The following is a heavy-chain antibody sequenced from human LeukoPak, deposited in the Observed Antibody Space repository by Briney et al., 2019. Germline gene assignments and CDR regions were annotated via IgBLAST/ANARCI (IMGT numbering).Heavy chain of an antibody. Sequence: PSETLSLTCAVYGGSFSGYYWSWIRQPPGKGLEWIGEINHSGSTNYNPSLKSRVTISVDTSKDQFSLKLSSVTAADTAVYYCARGGLWFGELSSMGAIDYWGQGTLVTVSS. D-gene: IGHD3-10*01. CDR2: INHSGST. V-gene: IGHV4-34*01. CDR3: ARGGLWFGELSSMGAIDY. CDR1: GGSFSGYY. J-gene: IGHJ4*02.